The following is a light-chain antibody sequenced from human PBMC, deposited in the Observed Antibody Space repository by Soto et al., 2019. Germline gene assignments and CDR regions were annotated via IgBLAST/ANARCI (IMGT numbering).Light chain of an antibody. J-gene: IGKJ1*01. V-gene: IGKV3-15*01. CDR3: QQYNNWPPWT. Sequence: EIVMTPSPATLSVSPGERATLSCRASQSVSRNLAWYQQKPGQAPRLLIYGASTRATGIPARFSGSGSGTEFTLTISSLQSEDFAVYYCQQYNNWPPWTFGQGTKVDIK. CDR2: GAS. CDR1: QSVSRN.